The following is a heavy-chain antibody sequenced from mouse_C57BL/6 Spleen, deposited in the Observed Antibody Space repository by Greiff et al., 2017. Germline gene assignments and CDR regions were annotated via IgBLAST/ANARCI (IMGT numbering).Heavy chain of an antibody. CDR2: IDPANGNT. CDR3: AREDYDDGYYYAMDY. V-gene: IGHV14-3*01. J-gene: IGHJ4*01. CDR1: GFNIKNTY. D-gene: IGHD2-4*01. Sequence: EVNVVESVAELVRPGASVKLSCTASGFNIKNTYMHWVKQRPEQGLEWIGRIDPANGNTKYAPKFQGKATITADTSSNTAYLQLSSLTSEDTAIYYCAREDYDDGYYYAMDYWGQGTSVTVSS.